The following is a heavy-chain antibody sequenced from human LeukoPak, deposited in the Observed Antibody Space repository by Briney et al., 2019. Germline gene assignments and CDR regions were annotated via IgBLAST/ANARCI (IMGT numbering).Heavy chain of an antibody. D-gene: IGHD3-22*01. CDR2: ISSNGGST. Sequence: GGSLRLSCSASGLSFSNYAMHWVRQAPGKGLEYVSAISSNGGSTYYADSVKGRFTISRDNSKNTLSLQMNSLRAEDTAVYYCAKDRGSSGYYLSDYWGQGTLVTVSS. J-gene: IGHJ4*02. V-gene: IGHV3-64*04. CDR1: GLSFSNYA. CDR3: AKDRGSSGYYLSDY.